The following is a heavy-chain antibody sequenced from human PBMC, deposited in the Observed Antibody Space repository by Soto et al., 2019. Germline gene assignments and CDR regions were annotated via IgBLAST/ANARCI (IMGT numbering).Heavy chain of an antibody. V-gene: IGHV1-24*01. CDR1: GYTLTELS. CDR3: ATGQAASKSGHWYNWFDP. Sequence: ASVKVSCKVSGYTLTELSMHWVRQAPGKGLEWMGGFDPEDGETIYAQKFQGRVTMTEDTSTDTAYMELSSLRSEDTAVYYCATGQAASKSGHWYNWFDPWGQGTLVTVSS. D-gene: IGHD6-13*01. CDR2: FDPEDGET. J-gene: IGHJ5*02.